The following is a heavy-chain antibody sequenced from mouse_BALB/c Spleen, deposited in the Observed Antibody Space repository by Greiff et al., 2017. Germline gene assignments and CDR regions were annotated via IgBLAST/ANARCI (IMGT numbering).Heavy chain of an antibody. CDR1: GFSLTSYG. J-gene: IGHJ3*01. CDR2: IWAGGST. CDR3: ARVGYSLAY. V-gene: IGHV2-9*02. Sequence: QVQLKESGPGLVAPSQSLSITCTVSGFSLTSYGVHWVRQPPGKGLEWLGVIWAGGSTNYNSALMSRLSISKDNSKSQVFLKMNSLQTDDTAMYYCARVGYSLAYWGQGTLVTVSA. D-gene: IGHD2-3*01.